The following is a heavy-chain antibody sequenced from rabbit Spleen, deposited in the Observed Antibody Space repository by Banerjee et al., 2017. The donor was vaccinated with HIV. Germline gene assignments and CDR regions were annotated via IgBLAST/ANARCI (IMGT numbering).Heavy chain of an antibody. J-gene: IGHJ4*01. D-gene: IGHD1-1*01. Sequence: QQLVESGGGLVKPGASLTLTCKASGFSFSSGYYMSWVRQAPGKGLEWIGCIGAGSGATFYASWAKGRFTISKTSSTTVTLRMTSLTAADRATYFCARDLVGVIGWNFYLWGPGDPGHRL. V-gene: IGHV1S40*01. CDR3: ARDLVGVIGWNFYL. CDR1: GFSFSSGYY. CDR2: IGAGSGAT.